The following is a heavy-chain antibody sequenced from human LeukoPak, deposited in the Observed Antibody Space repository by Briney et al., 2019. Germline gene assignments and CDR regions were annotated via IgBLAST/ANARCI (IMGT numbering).Heavy chain of an antibody. Sequence: GESLKISCKGSGYRFTDYWIGWVRQMPGKGLEWMGIIFPGHSQTKYSPSFQGQVTISADKSVSTAYLQWSSLRASDTAMYYCARHGTPAAAGSAFDIWGQGTMVTVS. D-gene: IGHD6-13*01. V-gene: IGHV5-51*01. CDR1: GYRFTDYW. J-gene: IGHJ3*02. CDR2: IFPGHSQT. CDR3: ARHGTPAAAGSAFDI.